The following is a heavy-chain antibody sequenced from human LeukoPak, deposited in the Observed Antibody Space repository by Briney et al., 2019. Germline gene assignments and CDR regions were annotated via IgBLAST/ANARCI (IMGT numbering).Heavy chain of an antibody. Sequence: PGGSLRLSCAASGFTFSSYWMHWVRQAPGKGLVLVSRIFSDGSSTSYADSVKGRFTISGDNAKNTLYLQMKSLRAEDTAVYCCARGPINEYYFDYWGQGTLVTVSS. CDR1: GFTFSSYW. CDR3: ARGPINEYYFDY. D-gene: IGHD5-12*01. CDR2: IFSDGSST. J-gene: IGHJ4*02. V-gene: IGHV3-74*01.